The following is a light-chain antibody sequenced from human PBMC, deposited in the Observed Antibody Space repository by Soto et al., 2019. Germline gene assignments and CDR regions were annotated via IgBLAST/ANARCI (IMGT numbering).Light chain of an antibody. J-gene: IGKJ1*01. V-gene: IGKV1-5*03. CDR2: KAS. CDR3: QQYYSYPWT. Sequence: DIQMTQSPSTLSGSVGDRVTITCRASQTISSWLAWYQQKPGKAPKLLIYKASTLKSGVPSRFSGSGSGTDFTLTISCLQSEDFATYYCQQYYSYPWTFGQGTMVDI. CDR1: QTISSW.